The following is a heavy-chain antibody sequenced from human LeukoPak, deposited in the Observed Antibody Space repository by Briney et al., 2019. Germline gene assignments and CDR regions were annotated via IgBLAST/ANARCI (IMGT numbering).Heavy chain of an antibody. V-gene: IGHV3-74*01. CDR3: VSFYETY. D-gene: IGHD2/OR15-2a*01. CDR1: GFTFTSYS. Sequence: GGSLRLSCAASGFTFTSYSMNWVGQAPGKGLVWVSHINSDGSWTSYADSVMGRFTISKDNAKNTVYLQMNNLRAEDTAVYYCVSFYETYWGRGTLVTVSS. CDR2: INSDGSWT. J-gene: IGHJ4*02.